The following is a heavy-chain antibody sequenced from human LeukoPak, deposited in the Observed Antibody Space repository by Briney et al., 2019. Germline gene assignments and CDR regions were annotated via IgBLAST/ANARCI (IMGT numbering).Heavy chain of an antibody. CDR2: IRYDGSNK. CDR3: AKGAGAAGISLMDV. Sequence: GGSLRLSCAASGFTFSSYGMHWVRQAPGKGLEWVAFIRYDGSNKYYADSVKGRFTISRDNSKNTLDLQMNSLRAEDTAVYYCAKGAGAAGISLMDVWGKGTTVTVSS. CDR1: GFTFSSYG. D-gene: IGHD6-13*01. V-gene: IGHV3-30*02. J-gene: IGHJ6*03.